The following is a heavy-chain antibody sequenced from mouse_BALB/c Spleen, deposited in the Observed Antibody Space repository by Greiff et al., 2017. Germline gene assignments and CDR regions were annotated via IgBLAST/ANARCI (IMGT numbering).Heavy chain of an antibody. J-gene: IGHJ2*01. D-gene: IGHD1-1*01. Sequence: QVQLQQPGAELVKPGASVKMSCKASGYTFTSYNMHWVKQTPGQGLEWIGAIYPGNGDTSYNQKFKGKATLTADKSSSTAYMQLSSLTSEDSAVYYCARDYGSSYYFDYWGQGTTLTVSS. CDR3: ARDYGSSYYFDY. CDR2: IYPGNGDT. V-gene: IGHV1-12*01. CDR1: GYTFTSYN.